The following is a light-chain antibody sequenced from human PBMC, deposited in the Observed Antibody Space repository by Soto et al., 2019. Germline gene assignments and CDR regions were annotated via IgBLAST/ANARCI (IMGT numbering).Light chain of an antibody. V-gene: IGKV1-8*01. CDR1: QGISSY. J-gene: IGKJ4*01. CDR3: QQYYSYPLT. Sequence: IRMTQSPSSFSASTGDRVTITFLASQGISSYLAWYQQKPGKAPKLLIYAASTLQSGVPSRFSGSGSGTDFTLTISCLQSEDFATYYCQQYYSYPLTFGGGTKVDIK. CDR2: AAS.